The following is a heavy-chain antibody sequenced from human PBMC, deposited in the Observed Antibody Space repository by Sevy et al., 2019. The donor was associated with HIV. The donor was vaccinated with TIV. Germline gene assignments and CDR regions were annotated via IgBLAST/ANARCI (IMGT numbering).Heavy chain of an antibody. V-gene: IGHV3-23*01. CDR1: GFTFSSYA. CDR3: AKVTPHIVATIIEDAFDI. J-gene: IGHJ3*02. D-gene: IGHD5-12*01. CDR2: TSGSGGST. Sequence: GGSLRLSCAASGFTFSSYAMSWVRQAPGKGLEWVSDTSGSGGSTYYADSVKGRFTISRDNSKNTLYLQMNSLRAEDTAVYYCAKVTPHIVATIIEDAFDIWGQGTMVTVSS.